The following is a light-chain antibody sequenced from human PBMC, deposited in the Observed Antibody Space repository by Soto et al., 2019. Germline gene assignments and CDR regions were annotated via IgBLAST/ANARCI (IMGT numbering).Light chain of an antibody. CDR1: QSVSSSY. Sequence: EIVLTQSPGTLSLSPGERATLSCRASQSVSSSYLAWYQQKPGQAPRLLIYGASSRATGIPDSFSGSGSGTDFTLTISRLEPEDVAVYYCQQYGSSPGFTFGPGTKVDIK. CDR3: QQYGSSPGFT. CDR2: GAS. J-gene: IGKJ3*01. V-gene: IGKV3-20*01.